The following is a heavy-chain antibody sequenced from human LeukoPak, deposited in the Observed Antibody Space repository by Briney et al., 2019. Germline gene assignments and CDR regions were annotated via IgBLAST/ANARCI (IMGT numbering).Heavy chain of an antibody. Sequence: GGSLRLSCAASGFTVSSNNMSWVRQAPGKGLEWVSGINWNGGSTGYADSVKGRFTISRDNAKNSLYLQMNSLRAEDTALYYCARAHLDGYRDYYYYYYMDVWGKGTTVTVSS. CDR1: GFTVSSNN. J-gene: IGHJ6*03. D-gene: IGHD3-16*02. V-gene: IGHV3-20*04. CDR2: INWNGGST. CDR3: ARAHLDGYRDYYYYYYMDV.